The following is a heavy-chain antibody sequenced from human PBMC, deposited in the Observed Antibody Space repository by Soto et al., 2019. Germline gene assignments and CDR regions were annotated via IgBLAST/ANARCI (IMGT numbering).Heavy chain of an antibody. Sequence: QVQLVQSGAEVKKPGSSVKVSCKASGGNFTSYAISWVRQAPGQGLEFMGGIVPLFGTTNYAHKFRGRVTVTADESTSTVYMEMSSLRSEDTAVYYWAKASVRSWYNWFDPWGQGTLVTVST. CDR1: GGNFTSYA. J-gene: IGHJ5*02. D-gene: IGHD6-13*01. CDR2: IVPLFGTT. V-gene: IGHV1-69*01. CDR3: AKASVRSWYNWFDP.